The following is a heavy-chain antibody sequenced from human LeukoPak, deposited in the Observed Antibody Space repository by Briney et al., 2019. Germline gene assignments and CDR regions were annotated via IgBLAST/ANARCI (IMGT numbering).Heavy chain of an antibody. CDR3: ARGVINDPLFDY. J-gene: IGHJ4*02. CDR2: ISSSSSYI. V-gene: IGHV3-21*01. CDR1: GFTFSSYS. Sequence: GGSLRLSCAASGFTFSSYSMNWVRQAPGRGLEWVSSISSSSSYIYYADSVKGRFTISRDNAKNSLYLQMNSLRAEDTAVYYCARGVINDPLFDYWGQGTLVTVSS. D-gene: IGHD3-16*02.